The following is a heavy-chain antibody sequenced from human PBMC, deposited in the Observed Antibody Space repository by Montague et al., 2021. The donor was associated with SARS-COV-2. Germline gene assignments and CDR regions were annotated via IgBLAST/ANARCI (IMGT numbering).Heavy chain of an antibody. D-gene: IGHD3-22*01. J-gene: IGHJ5*02. V-gene: IGHV4-34*01. CDR2: INHSGST. Sequence: SETLSLTCAVYGGSVSDYYWSWIRQPPGKGLEWIGEINHSGSTNYNPSXXGGVTTSVDTSKNQFSLKLTSVTAADTAVYYCARGPRITMIVVVITDIWFDPWGQGTLVTVSS. CDR3: ARGPRITMIVVVITDIWFDP. CDR1: GGSVSDYY.